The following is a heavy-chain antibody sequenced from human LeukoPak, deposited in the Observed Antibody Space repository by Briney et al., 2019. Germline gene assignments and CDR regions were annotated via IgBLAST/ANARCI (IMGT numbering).Heavy chain of an antibody. CDR3: AKDPAYGSYL. J-gene: IGHJ4*02. D-gene: IGHD1-26*01. V-gene: IGHV3-23*01. CDR1: RFTFSSYA. CDR2: ISGSGGST. Sequence: GGSLRLSCAASRFTFSSYAMSWVRQAPGKGLEWVSAISGSGGSTYYADSAKGRFTISRDNSTNTLYMQMNILRAQNTPVYNTAKDPAYGSYLGGQGTLVTVSS.